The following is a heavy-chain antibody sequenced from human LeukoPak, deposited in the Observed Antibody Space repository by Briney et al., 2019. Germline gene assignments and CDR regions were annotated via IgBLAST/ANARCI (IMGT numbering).Heavy chain of an antibody. CDR1: GFTFSGSW. CDR2: IIGDGSYT. Sequence: GGSLRLSCAASGFTFSGSWIRWVRQTPGKGLVWVSRIIGDGSYTTYADSVKGRFTISRDNAKNTVYLQMNSLRDEDTAVYYCARFVMVTAGDYWGQGTLVTVSS. V-gene: IGHV3-74*03. CDR3: ARFVMVTAGDY. J-gene: IGHJ4*02. D-gene: IGHD2-21*02.